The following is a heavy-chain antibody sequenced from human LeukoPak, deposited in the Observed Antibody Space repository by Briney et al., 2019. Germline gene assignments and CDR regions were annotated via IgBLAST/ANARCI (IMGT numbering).Heavy chain of an antibody. CDR1: GFTFSSYA. CDR2: ISTYGGTT. Sequence: GGSLRLSCAASGFTFSSYAMHWVRQAPGKGLEYVSAISTYGGTTYYADSVKGRFTISRDNSKNTPYLQMGSLRAGDMAVYYCARGRGVTEPTSAFDYWGQGTLVTVSS. D-gene: IGHD3-10*01. J-gene: IGHJ4*02. CDR3: ARGRGVTEPTSAFDY. V-gene: IGHV3-64*02.